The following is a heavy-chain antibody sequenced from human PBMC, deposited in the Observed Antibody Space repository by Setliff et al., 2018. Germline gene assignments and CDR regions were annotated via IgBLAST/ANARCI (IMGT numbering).Heavy chain of an antibody. CDR3: AKDSDYDFLTGSYMDV. D-gene: IGHD3-9*01. CDR1: AFTFKNYW. V-gene: IGHV3-7*03. Sequence: LRLSCAASAFTFKNYWMSWVRQAPGKGLEWVANIKGDGSEKFYLDSVKGRFTISRDNAKNSLYLQMNSLRREDTAVYYCAKDSDYDFLTGSYMDVWGKGTTVTVSS. J-gene: IGHJ6*03. CDR2: IKGDGSEK.